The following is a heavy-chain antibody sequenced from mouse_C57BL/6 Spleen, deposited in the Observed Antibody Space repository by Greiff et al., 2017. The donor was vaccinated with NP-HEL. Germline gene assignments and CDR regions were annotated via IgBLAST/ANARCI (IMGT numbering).Heavy chain of an antibody. D-gene: IGHD1-1*01. V-gene: IGHV3-6*01. Sequence: EVQLQESGPGLVKPSQSLSLTCSVTGYSITSGYYWNWIRQFPGNKLEWMGYISYDGSNNYNPSLKNRISITRDTSKNQFFLKLNSVTTEDTATYYCARDDYGSSYAWFAYWGQGTLVTVSA. CDR3: ARDDYGSSYAWFAY. CDR2: ISYDGSN. J-gene: IGHJ3*01. CDR1: GYSITSGYY.